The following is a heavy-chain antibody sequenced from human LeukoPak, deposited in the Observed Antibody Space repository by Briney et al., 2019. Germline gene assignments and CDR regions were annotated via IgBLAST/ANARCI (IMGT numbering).Heavy chain of an antibody. CDR2: ISSSSSYI. Sequence: GGSLRLSCAASGFTFSSYSMNWVRQAPGKGLEWVSSISSSSSYIYYADSVKGRFTISRDNAKNSLYLQMNSLRAEDTAVYYCARARVGPFGPKLDAFDIWGQGTMVTVSS. V-gene: IGHV3-21*01. CDR3: ARARVGPFGPKLDAFDI. J-gene: IGHJ3*02. CDR1: GFTFSSYS. D-gene: IGHD1-26*01.